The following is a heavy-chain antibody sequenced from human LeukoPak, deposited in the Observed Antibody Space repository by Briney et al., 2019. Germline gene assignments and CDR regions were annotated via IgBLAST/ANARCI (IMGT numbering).Heavy chain of an antibody. CDR1: GFTFSSYS. D-gene: IGHD2-2*01. Sequence: GGSLRLSCAASGFTFSSYSMNWVRQTPGKGLEGVSYISSSSSTIYYADSVKGRFTISRDNAKNSLYLQMNSLRAEDTAVYYCARGLLVPAATVYSSYTPGDGDFDYWGQGTLVTVSS. V-gene: IGHV3-48*01. CDR3: ARGLLVPAATVYSSYTPGDGDFDY. J-gene: IGHJ4*02. CDR2: ISSSSSTI.